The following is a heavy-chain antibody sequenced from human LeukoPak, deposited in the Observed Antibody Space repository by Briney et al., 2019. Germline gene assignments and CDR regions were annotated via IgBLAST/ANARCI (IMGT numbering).Heavy chain of an antibody. CDR3: ARQGGWGGAASLFEY. CDR2: LYYRGST. CDR1: WVSISSGNYY. V-gene: IGHV4-39*01. D-gene: IGHD1-26*01. Sequence: SETLSLTCGVSWVSISSGNYYWGWIRQPPGKGLEWIGSLYYRGSTYYNPSLKSRVTMSVDTSKNQFSLKLSSVTAADTAMFDSARQGGWGGAASLFEYWGQGILVTVSS. J-gene: IGHJ4*02.